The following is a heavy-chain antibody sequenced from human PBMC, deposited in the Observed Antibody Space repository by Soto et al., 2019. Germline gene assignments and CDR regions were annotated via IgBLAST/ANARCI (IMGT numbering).Heavy chain of an antibody. CDR1: GFSLSTSGVG. J-gene: IGHJ4*02. CDR2: IYWDDDK. CDR3: AHYPPALLFGPWVY. D-gene: IGHD3-10*01. V-gene: IGHV2-5*02. Sequence: QITLKESGPTLGKPTQTLTLTCTFSGFSLSTSGVGVGWIRQPPGKALEWLALIYWDDDKGYSPSLTSRLTTTNDPTSNQVVLTITTMDPVDTATCYCAHYPPALLFGPWVYWGQGTLVTVPS.